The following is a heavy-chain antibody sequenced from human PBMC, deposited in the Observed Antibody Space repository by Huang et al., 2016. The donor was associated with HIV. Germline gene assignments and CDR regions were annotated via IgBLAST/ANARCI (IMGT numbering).Heavy chain of an antibody. J-gene: IGHJ6*02. V-gene: IGHV3-7*01. CDR1: TFTFGAYW. CDR2: IKQDESEK. CDR3: ATKTAGMDI. Sequence: VESGGRSVQPGGSIKLSWVGSTFTFGAYWMSGVRQHPGNGLEWVANIKQDESEKYYVDSVKGRFNISRDNARKVLFLEMDDLRVEDTAIYFCATKTAGMDIWGQGTTVTVSS. D-gene: IGHD1-7*01.